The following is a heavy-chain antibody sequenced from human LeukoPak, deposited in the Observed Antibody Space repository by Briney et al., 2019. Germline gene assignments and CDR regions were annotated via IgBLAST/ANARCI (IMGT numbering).Heavy chain of an antibody. CDR2: INPNSGGT. Sequence: ASVKVSCKASGYTFTGYYMHWVRQAPGQGLEWMGWINPNSGGTNYAQKFQGRVTMTRDTSISTAYVELSRLRSDDTAVYYCARDIVLMGDNWFDPWGQGTLVTVSS. CDR3: ARDIVLMGDNWFDP. J-gene: IGHJ5*02. V-gene: IGHV1-2*02. D-gene: IGHD2-8*01. CDR1: GYTFTGYY.